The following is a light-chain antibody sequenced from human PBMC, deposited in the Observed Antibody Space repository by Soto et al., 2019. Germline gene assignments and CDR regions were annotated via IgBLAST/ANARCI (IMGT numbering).Light chain of an antibody. J-gene: IGKJ5*01. CDR1: QSVSVRH. V-gene: IGKV3-20*01. CDR2: GAS. CDR3: QHYHNWPMT. Sequence: IVLTQSPGTLSLSTGERATLSCRASQSVSVRHLAWYHQKPGQAPRLLIYGASSRATGIPDRISGTGSGTDFTLTISSLQSEDFAVYYCQHYHNWPMTFGQGTRLEIK.